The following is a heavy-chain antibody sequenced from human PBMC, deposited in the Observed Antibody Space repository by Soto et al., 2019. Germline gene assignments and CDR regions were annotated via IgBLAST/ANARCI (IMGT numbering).Heavy chain of an antibody. CDR3: KRNVGSSWLDS. CDR1: GDSVSSGSAS. J-gene: IGHJ5*01. V-gene: IGHV6-1*01. CDR2: TYYRSKWFY. Sequence: SQTLSLTCDLSGDSVSSGSASWNWIRQTPSRGLEWLGRTYYRSKWFYDYAVSVNSRMTITPDTSKNQLSLQLSSVSPEDTAVYYCKRNVGSSWLDSWGQGTLVTVSS.